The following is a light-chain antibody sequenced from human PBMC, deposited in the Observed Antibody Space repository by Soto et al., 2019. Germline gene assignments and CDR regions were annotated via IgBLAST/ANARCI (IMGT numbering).Light chain of an antibody. J-gene: IGKJ4*01. Sequence: EIVLTQYPGTLSLSPGERATLSCRASQSVSSSYLAWYQQKPGQAPRLLIYGASSRATGIPDRFSGSGSGTDFSLTISRLEPEDFAVYYCQHFGRSPLTFGGGTKVDI. CDR3: QHFGRSPLT. V-gene: IGKV3-20*01. CDR2: GAS. CDR1: QSVSSSY.